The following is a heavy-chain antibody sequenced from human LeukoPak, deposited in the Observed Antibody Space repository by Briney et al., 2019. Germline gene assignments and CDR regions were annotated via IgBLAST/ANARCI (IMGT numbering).Heavy chain of an antibody. CDR1: GGTFSSYA. V-gene: IGHV1-69*05. CDR3: ARHQMATYEFDY. J-gene: IGHJ4*02. Sequence: SVKVSCKASGGTFSSYAISWVRQAPGQGLEWMGGIIPIFGTANYAQKFQGRVTITTDESTSTAYMELSSLRSEDTAVDYCARHQMATYEFDYWGQGTLVTVSS. CDR2: IIPIFGTA. D-gene: IGHD5-24*01.